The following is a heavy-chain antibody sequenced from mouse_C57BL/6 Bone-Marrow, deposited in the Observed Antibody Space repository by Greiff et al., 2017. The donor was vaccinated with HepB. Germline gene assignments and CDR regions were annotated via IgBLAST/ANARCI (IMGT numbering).Heavy chain of an antibody. CDR2: IRNKANGYTT. CDR3: ARAPPLLCYRSYWDFDV. D-gene: IGHD2-1*01. CDR1: GFTFTDYY. V-gene: IGHV7-3*01. Sequence: EVKLVESGGGLVQPGGSLSLSCAASGFTFTDYYMSWVRQPPGKALEWLGFIRNKANGYTTEYSASVKGRFTISRDNSQSILYLQMNALRAEDSATHFSARAPPLLCYRSYWDFDVWGTGTTLTASS. J-gene: IGHJ1*03.